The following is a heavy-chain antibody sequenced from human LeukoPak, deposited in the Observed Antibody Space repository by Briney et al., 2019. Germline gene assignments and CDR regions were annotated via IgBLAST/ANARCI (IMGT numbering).Heavy chain of an antibody. CDR3: AKLGESIAVAGRDDY. D-gene: IGHD6-19*01. Sequence: GGSLRLSCAASGFTVSSNYMSWVRQAPGKGLEWVSSISSSGYIYYADSVKGRFTISRDNAKNSLYLQMNSLRAEDTAVYYCAKLGESIAVAGRDDYWGQGTLVTVSS. CDR1: GFTVSSNY. V-gene: IGHV3-69-1*01. J-gene: IGHJ4*02. CDR2: ISSSGYI.